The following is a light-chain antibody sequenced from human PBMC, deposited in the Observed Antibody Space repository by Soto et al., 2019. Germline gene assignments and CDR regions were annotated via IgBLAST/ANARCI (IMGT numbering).Light chain of an antibody. J-gene: IGKJ2*01. CDR2: DAS. Sequence: EIVLTQSPATLSLSPGERATLSCRASQSVSSYLAWYQQKPGQAPRLLIYDASNSATDIPARFSGSGSGTDFTLTISSLEPKDFAVYYCQQRSNWPPYTFGQGTELEIK. CDR3: QQRSNWPPYT. CDR1: QSVSSY. V-gene: IGKV3-11*01.